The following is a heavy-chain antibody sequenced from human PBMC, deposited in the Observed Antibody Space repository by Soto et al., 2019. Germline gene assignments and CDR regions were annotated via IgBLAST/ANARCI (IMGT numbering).Heavy chain of an antibody. CDR3: AGAYGTTSEVAFDI. J-gene: IGHJ3*02. Sequence: ASETLSLTCTVSGGSISSYYWSWIRRPPGKGLEWIGYIYYSGSTNYNPSLKSRVTISVDTSKNQFSLKLSSVTAADTAVYYCAGAYGTTSEVAFDIWGQGTMVTVSS. V-gene: IGHV4-59*01. CDR1: GGSISSYY. CDR2: IYYSGST. D-gene: IGHD1-1*01.